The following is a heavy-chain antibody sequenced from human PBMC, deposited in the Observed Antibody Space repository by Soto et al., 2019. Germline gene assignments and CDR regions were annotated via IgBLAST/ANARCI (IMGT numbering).Heavy chain of an antibody. J-gene: IGHJ3*02. CDR2: IYYSGST. D-gene: IGHD2-2*01. CDR1: GGSISSGGYY. CDR3: ARYCSSTSCYGDHGAFDI. Sequence: QVQLQESGPGLVKPSQTLSLTCTVSGGSISSGGYYWSWIRQHPGKGLEWIGYIYYSGSTYYNPSLKSRVTTSVDTSKNQFSLKLSSVTAADTAVDYCARYCSSTSCYGDHGAFDIWGQGTMVTVSS. V-gene: IGHV4-31*03.